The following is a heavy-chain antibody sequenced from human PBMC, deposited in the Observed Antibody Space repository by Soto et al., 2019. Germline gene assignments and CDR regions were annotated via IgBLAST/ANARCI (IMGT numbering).Heavy chain of an antibody. V-gene: IGHV3-21*01. CDR1: GFTFTSYN. CDR3: ARARSSDY. D-gene: IGHD1-26*01. Sequence: EVQVVESGGGQVKPGGSLRLSCAASGFTFTSYNMKWVRQAPGKGLEWVSSISSSSDYIYYADSVKGRFTISRDNAKNSLYLQMNSLRAEDTAVYYCARARSSDYWGQGTLVTVSS. J-gene: IGHJ4*02. CDR2: ISSSSDYI.